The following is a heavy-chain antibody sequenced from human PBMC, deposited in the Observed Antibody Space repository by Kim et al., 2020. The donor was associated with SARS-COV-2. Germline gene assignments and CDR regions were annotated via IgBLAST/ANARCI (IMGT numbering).Heavy chain of an antibody. CDR3: ARDPRIFGLPDYYGMDV. V-gene: IGHV3-74*01. CDR2: INSDGSST. D-gene: IGHD3-3*01. CDR1: GFTFSSYW. J-gene: IGHJ6*02. Sequence: GGSLRLSCAASGFTFSSYWMHWVRQAPGKGLVWVSRINSDGSSTSYADSVKGRFTISRDNAKNTLYLQMNSLRAEDTAVYYCARDPRIFGLPDYYGMDVWGQGTTVTVSS.